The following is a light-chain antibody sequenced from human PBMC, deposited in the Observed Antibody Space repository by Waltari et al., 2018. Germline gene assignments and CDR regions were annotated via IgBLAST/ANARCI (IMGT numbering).Light chain of an antibody. CDR1: NIGSKR. V-gene: IGLV3-21*04. J-gene: IGLJ3*02. CDR2: YDK. Sequence: SYVVTQAPSVSVAPGTTARITCGGTNIGSKRVNWYRQKPGQAPVLVMYYDKDRPSGIPERFSGSNSGNTATLIISRVEAGDEADYYCQVWDSNNDHWVFGGGTRLTV. CDR3: QVWDSNNDHWV.